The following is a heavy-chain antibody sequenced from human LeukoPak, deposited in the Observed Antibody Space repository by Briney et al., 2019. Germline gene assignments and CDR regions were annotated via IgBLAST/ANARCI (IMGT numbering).Heavy chain of an antibody. CDR2: IRYDGSNK. J-gene: IGHJ6*02. D-gene: IGHD5-18*01. CDR3: AKARGYSYGAYYYYGLDV. Sequence: GGSLRLSCAASGFTFSSYGMHWVRQAPGKGLEWVAFIRYDGSNKYYADSVKGRFTMSRDNSKNTLYLQMNSLRPEDTAVYYCAKARGYSYGAYYYYGLDVWGQGTTVTVSS. CDR1: GFTFSSYG. V-gene: IGHV3-30*02.